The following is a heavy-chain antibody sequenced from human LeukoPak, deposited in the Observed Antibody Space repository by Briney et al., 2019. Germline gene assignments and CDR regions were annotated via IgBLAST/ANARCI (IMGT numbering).Heavy chain of an antibody. Sequence: GSSVKSSCKASGGTFSSYAISCVRQAPGQGLEWMWGVIPISGTANYAQKYQDRVTIPADESTRTAYKELSSLRPEDTAVYYCARDLDTAMVTFDYWGQGTLVTVSS. V-gene: IGHV1-69*01. CDR1: GGTFSSYA. D-gene: IGHD5-18*01. J-gene: IGHJ4*02. CDR3: ARDLDTAMVTFDY. CDR2: VIPISGTA.